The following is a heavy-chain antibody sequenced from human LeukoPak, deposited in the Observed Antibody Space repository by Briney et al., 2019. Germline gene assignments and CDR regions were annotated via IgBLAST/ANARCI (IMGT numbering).Heavy chain of an antibody. Sequence: GGSLRLSCAASGFTFSSYGMHWVRQAPGKGLEWVAVIWYDGSNKYYADSVKGRFTISRGNSKNTLYLQMNSLRAEDTAVYYCARDLAPATLDYWGQGTLVTVSS. D-gene: IGHD2-2*01. CDR2: IWYDGSNK. V-gene: IGHV3-33*01. CDR1: GFTFSSYG. J-gene: IGHJ4*02. CDR3: ARDLAPATLDY.